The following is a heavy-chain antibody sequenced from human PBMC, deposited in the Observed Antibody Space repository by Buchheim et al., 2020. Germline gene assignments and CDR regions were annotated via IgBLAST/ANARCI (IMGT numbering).Heavy chain of an antibody. D-gene: IGHD5-24*01. CDR2: IYYSGST. V-gene: IGHV4-59*01. CDR3: ARADGTGFSRDGYNFDY. Sequence: QVQLQESGPGLVKPSETLSLTCTVSGGSISSYYWSWIRQPPGKGLEWIGYIYYSGSTNYNPSLKSRVTISVDTSKNQFSLKLSSVTAADTAVYYCARADGTGFSRDGYNFDYWGQGTL. J-gene: IGHJ4*02. CDR1: GGSISSYY.